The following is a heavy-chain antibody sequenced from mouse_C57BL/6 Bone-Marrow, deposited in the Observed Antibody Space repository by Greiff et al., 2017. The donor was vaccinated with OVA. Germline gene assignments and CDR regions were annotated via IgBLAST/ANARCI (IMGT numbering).Heavy chain of an antibody. J-gene: IGHJ4*01. CDR1: GYTFTSYW. CDR2: IDPNSGGT. D-gene: IGHD2-2*01. Sequence: QAQLQQSGAELVKPGASVKLSCKASGYTFTSYWMHWVKQRPGRGLEWIGRIDPNSGGTKYNEKFKSTATLTVDKPSSTAYMQLSSLTSEDSAVYYCARNWLRRDYYAMDYWGQGTSVTVSS. CDR3: ARNWLRRDYYAMDY. V-gene: IGHV1-72*01.